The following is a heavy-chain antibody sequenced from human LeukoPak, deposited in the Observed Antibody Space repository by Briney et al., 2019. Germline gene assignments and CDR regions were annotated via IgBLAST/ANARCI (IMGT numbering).Heavy chain of an antibody. CDR2: SSGSGGST. V-gene: IGHV3-23*01. J-gene: IGHJ6*02. CDR3: AKYYGQGDYYYYYGMDV. D-gene: IGHD4-17*01. Sequence: GGSLRLSCAASGFTFSSYSMNWVRQAPGTGLEWVSGSSGSGGSTYYADSVKGRFTISRDNSKNTLYLQMNSLRAEDTAVYYCAKYYGQGDYYYYYGMDVWGQGTTVTVSS. CDR1: GFTFSSYS.